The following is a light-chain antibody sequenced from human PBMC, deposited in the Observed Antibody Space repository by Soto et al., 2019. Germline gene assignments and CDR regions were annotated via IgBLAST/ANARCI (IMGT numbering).Light chain of an antibody. V-gene: IGLV1-47*01. CDR3: AAWDDSLSGVV. CDR1: SSNIGSNY. Sequence: QSVLTQPPSASGTPGQRVTISCSGSSSNIGSNYVYWYQQLPGTVPQLLIYRNSERPSGVPDRFSGDKSGTSASLAISGLRSEDEADYYCAAWDDSLSGVVFGGGTKVTVL. CDR2: RNS. J-gene: IGLJ2*01.